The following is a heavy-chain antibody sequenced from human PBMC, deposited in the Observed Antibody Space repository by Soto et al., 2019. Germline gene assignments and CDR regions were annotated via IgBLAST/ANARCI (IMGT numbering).Heavy chain of an antibody. V-gene: IGHV2-70*04. CDR1: GVPLSTSGMR. CDR3: AHGSSYYFDY. J-gene: IGHJ4*02. CDR2: IDWDDDK. D-gene: IGHD6-6*01. Sequence: GPTLLNPTRTLTLTRTFSGVPLSTSGMRVIWIRQPPGKALEWLARIDWDDDKFYSASLKTRLTISKDTSKNQVVLTMTNMDPVDTDTYYCAHGSSYYFDYWAQGTLV.